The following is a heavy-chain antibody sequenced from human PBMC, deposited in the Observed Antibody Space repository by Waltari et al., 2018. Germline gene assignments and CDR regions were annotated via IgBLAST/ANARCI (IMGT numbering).Heavy chain of an antibody. V-gene: IGHV1-8*01. CDR3: ARGGGPYYDFWSGYYPHAFDI. Sequence: QVQLVQSGAEVKKPGASVKVSCKASGYTFTSYDINWVRQATGQGLEWMGWMNPNSGNTGYAQKFQGRVTMTRNTSISTAYMELSSLRSEDTAVYYCARGGGPYYDFWSGYYPHAFDIWGQGTMVTVSS. CDR2: MNPNSGNT. CDR1: GYTFTSYD. D-gene: IGHD3-3*01. J-gene: IGHJ3*02.